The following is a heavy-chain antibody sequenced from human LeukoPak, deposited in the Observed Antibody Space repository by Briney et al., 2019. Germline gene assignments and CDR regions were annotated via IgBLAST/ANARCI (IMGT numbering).Heavy chain of an antibody. D-gene: IGHD3-22*01. V-gene: IGHV3-9*01. CDR2: ISWNSGSI. Sequence: GGSLRLSCAASGFTFDDYGMSWVRQAPGKGLEWVSGISWNSGSIGYADSVKGRFTISRDNAKNSLYLQMNSLRAEDTALYYCAKDIEDYYDSSGRYFDYWGQGTLVTVSS. J-gene: IGHJ4*02. CDR3: AKDIEDYYDSSGRYFDY. CDR1: GFTFDDYG.